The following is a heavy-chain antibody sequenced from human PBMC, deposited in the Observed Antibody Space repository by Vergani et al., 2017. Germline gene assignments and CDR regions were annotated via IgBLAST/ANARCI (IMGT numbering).Heavy chain of an antibody. CDR3: ASRLLWFGESMNWFDP. CDR1: GGSISSSSYY. J-gene: IGHJ5*02. V-gene: IGHV4-39*07. CDR2: IYYSGST. Sequence: QLQLQESGPGLVKPSETLSLTCTVSGGSISSSSYYWGWIRQPPGKGLEWIGSIYYSGSTYYNPSLKSRVTILVDMSKNQFSLKLSSVTAADTAVYYCASRLLWFGESMNWFDPWGQGTLVTVSS. D-gene: IGHD3-10*01.